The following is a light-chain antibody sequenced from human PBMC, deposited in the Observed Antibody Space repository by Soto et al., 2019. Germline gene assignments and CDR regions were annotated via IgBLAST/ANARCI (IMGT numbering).Light chain of an antibody. J-gene: IGKJ1*01. CDR3: HQYGSSPVT. Sequence: EVVLTQSPGTLSLSPGESATLSCRASQSVSSSYLAWYQQKPGQAPRLLIYGASSRATGVPDRFSGSGSGADFTLTISSLEPEDFAVYYCHQYGSSPVTFGQGTKVEIK. CDR1: QSVSSSY. CDR2: GAS. V-gene: IGKV3-20*01.